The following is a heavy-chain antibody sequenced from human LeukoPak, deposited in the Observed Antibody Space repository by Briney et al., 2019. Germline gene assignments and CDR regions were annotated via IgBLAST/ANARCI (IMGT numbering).Heavy chain of an antibody. V-gene: IGHV1-2*02. D-gene: IGHD6-13*01. J-gene: IGHJ3*02. CDR1: GYTFTGYY. CDR2: INPNSGGT. CDR3: ARDRGSSWYGDAFDI. Sequence: GASVKVSCKASGYTFTGYYMHWVRQAPGQGLEWMGWINPNSGGTNYAQKFQGRVTMTRDTSISTAYMELSRLRSDDTAVYYCARDRGSSWYGDAFDIWGQGTMVTVSS.